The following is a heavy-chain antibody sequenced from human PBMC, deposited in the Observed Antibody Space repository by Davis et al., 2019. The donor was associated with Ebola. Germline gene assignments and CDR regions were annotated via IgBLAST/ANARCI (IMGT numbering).Heavy chain of an antibody. CDR1: GYSFSNYD. D-gene: IGHD3-3*01. V-gene: IGHV1-8*01. CDR2: MNPYSGNT. CDR3: TRGGTGGYYDFSL. J-gene: IGHJ4*02. Sequence: ASVKVSCKASGYSFSNYDVNWVRQATGQGLEWVGWMNPYSGNTGYAQKFQGRVTMTRNSSISTAYMELSGLTSEDTAIYYCTRGGTGGYYDFSLWGQGTLVTVS.